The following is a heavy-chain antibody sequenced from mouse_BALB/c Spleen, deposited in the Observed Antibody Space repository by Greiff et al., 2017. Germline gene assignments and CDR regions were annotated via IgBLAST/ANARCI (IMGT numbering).Heavy chain of an antibody. J-gene: IGHJ4*01. CDR3: ARAPPYGYDAMDY. CDR1: GFTFSSFG. Sequence: EVQGVESGGGLVQPGGSRKLSCAASGFTFSSFGMHWVRQAPEKGLEWVAYISSGSSTIYYADTVKGRFTISRDNPKNTLFLQMTSLRSEDTAMYYCARAPPYGYDAMDYWGQGTSVTVSS. CDR2: ISSGSSTI. V-gene: IGHV5-17*02. D-gene: IGHD1-1*02.